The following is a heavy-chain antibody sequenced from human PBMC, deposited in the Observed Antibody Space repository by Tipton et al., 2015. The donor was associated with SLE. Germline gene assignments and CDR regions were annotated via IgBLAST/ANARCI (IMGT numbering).Heavy chain of an antibody. V-gene: IGHV3-7*01. CDR3: ARDRDYGEFDY. J-gene: IGHJ4*02. D-gene: IGHD4-17*01. CDR1: GFTFSNYW. Sequence: SLRLSCAASGFTFSNYWMSWVRQAPGKGLEWVANIKQDGSEKYYVDSVKGRFTISRDNAKNLLYLQMNTLRAEDTAVYYCARDRDYGEFDYWGQGTLVTVSS. CDR2: IKQDGSEK.